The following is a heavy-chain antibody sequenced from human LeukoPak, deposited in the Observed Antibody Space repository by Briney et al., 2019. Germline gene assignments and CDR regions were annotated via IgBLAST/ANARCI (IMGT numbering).Heavy chain of an antibody. CDR1: GGSMSGFF. Sequence: SETLSLTCTVSGGSMSGFFWTWIRQPPGRELEWIGSTYYSGGSTKYNPSLKSRVTISVDTSKSQFSLTLNSATAADTAVYYCARTSRHFYGSGTNLTPWPAGMDVWGQGTTVTVSS. J-gene: IGHJ6*02. CDR3: ARTSRHFYGSGTNLTPWPAGMDV. CDR2: TYYSGGST. V-gene: IGHV4-59*01. D-gene: IGHD3-10*01.